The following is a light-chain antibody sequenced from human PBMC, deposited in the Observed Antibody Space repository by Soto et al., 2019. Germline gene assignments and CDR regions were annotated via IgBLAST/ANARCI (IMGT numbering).Light chain of an antibody. V-gene: IGKV2-28*01. J-gene: IGKJ1*01. CDR3: MQALQTPWT. Sequence: DGLMTQTKISLPVTPGEPASIFCRSSQSLLHSNGYNYLDWYLQKPGQSPQLLIYFGSSRASGVPDRFSGSGSGTDFTLKISRVEAEDVGIYYCMQALQTPWTFGQGTKVDNK. CDR1: QSLLHSNGYNY. CDR2: FGS.